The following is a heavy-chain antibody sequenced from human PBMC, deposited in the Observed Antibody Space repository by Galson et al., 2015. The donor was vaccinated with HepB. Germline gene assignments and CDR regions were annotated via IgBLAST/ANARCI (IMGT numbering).Heavy chain of an antibody. CDR1: GFTFSSYS. J-gene: IGHJ4*02. CDR2: ISSSSSTI. V-gene: IGHV3-48*04. Sequence: SLRLSCAASGFTFSSYSMNWVRQAPGKGLEWVSYISSSSSTINYADSVKGRFTISRDNAKNSLYLQMNSLRAEDTAVYYCARDSSGSYSDYWGQGTLVTVSS. CDR3: ARDSSGSYSDY. D-gene: IGHD3-22*01.